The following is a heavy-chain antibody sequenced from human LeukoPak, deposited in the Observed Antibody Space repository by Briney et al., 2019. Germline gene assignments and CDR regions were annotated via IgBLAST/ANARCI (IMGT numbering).Heavy chain of an antibody. D-gene: IGHD2-2*01. V-gene: IGHV3-9*01. CDR3: AKDMDCSSTSCYRRSTGDGMDV. J-gene: IGHJ6*02. Sequence: GGSLRLSCAASGFTFYDYAMHWVRHAPGKGLEWVSGISWNRGSIVYADSVKGRFTISRDNAKNSLYLQMNSLRAEDTALYYCAKDMDCSSTSCYRRSTGDGMDVWGQGTTVTVSS. CDR2: ISWNRGSI. CDR1: GFTFYDYA.